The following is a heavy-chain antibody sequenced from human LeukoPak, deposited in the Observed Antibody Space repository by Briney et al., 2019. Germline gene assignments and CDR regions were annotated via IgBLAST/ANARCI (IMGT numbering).Heavy chain of an antibody. D-gene: IGHD3-16*01. Sequence: GGSLRLSCAASGFTFSGYSMIWVRQAPGRGLEWLSYISRLGTTMYYTDSVKGRFTISRDNAKNSLFLQMNSLRAEDTAVYYCARVTEGGFDYWGQGTLVTVSA. CDR3: ARVTEGGFDY. CDR2: ISRLGTTM. CDR1: GFTFSGYS. J-gene: IGHJ4*02. V-gene: IGHV3-48*04.